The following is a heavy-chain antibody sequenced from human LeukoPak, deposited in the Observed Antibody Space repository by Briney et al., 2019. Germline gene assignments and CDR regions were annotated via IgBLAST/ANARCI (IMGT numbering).Heavy chain of an antibody. J-gene: IGHJ4*02. V-gene: IGHV4-34*01. CDR3: ARRYSGSYRRTFDY. D-gene: IGHD1-26*01. CDR2: INHSGST. Sequence: PSETLSLTCAVYGGSFSGYYWSWIRQPPGKGLEWIGEINHSGSTNYNPSLKSRVTISVDTSKNQFSLKLSSVTAADTAVYYCARRYSGSYRRTFDYWGQGTLVTVSS. CDR1: GGSFSGYY.